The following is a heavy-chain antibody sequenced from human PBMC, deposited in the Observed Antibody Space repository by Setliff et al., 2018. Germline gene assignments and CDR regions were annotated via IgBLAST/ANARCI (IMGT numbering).Heavy chain of an antibody. V-gene: IGHV4-39*07. CDR3: ARVDFTMIQGVLGL. D-gene: IGHD3-10*01. J-gene: IGHJ1*01. CDR2: VYYSGYT. Sequence: WVRQPPGKGMEWIGSVYYSGYTYYNPSLQSRVTISVDMSKNQFSMKLTSVTAADTAVYYCARVDFTMIQGVLGLWGQGTLVTVSS.